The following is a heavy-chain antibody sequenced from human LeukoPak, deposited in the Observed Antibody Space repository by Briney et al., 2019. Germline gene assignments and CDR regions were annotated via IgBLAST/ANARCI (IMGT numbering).Heavy chain of an antibody. D-gene: IGHD5-12*01. CDR3: AKVGSSGHFDS. CDR2: IYYIGSS. CDR1: GGSINSSSSY. J-gene: IGHJ4*02. Sequence: SEALSLTCTVSGGSINSSSSYWGWIRQPPGEGLEWIGSIYYIGSSRYNSSLKSRVTMSVDTSKSQFSLQLSSVTAADTAVYYCAKVGSSGHFDSWGQGTLVTVSP. V-gene: IGHV4-39*07.